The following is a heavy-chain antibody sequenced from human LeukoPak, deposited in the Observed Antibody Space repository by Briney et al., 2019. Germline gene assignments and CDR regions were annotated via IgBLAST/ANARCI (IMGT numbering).Heavy chain of an antibody. J-gene: IGHJ5*02. V-gene: IGHV4-59*08. CDR3: ARHLAVTTSPYNRFDP. Sequence: PSETLSLTCTVSGGSISSYYWSWIRQPPRKGLEWIGYIYYSGSTNYNPSLKSRVTISVDTSKNQFSLKLSSVTAADTAVYYCARHLAVTTSPYNRFDPWGQGTLVTVSS. D-gene: IGHD4-11*01. CDR1: GGSISSYY. CDR2: IYYSGST.